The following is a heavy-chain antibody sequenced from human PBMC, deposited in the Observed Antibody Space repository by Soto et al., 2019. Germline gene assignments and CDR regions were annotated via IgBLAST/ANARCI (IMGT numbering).Heavy chain of an antibody. CDR3: AKEKLRFLENYGMDV. V-gene: IGHV3-30*18. D-gene: IGHD3-3*01. Sequence: QVQLVESGGGVVQPGRSLRLSCAASGFTFSSYGMHWVRQAPGKGLAWVAFISYDGSNKYYADSVKGRFTISSDNSKNTLYLQMNSLRAEDPAVYYCAKEKLRFLENYGMDVWGQGTTVTVSS. CDR1: GFTFSSYG. CDR2: ISYDGSNK. J-gene: IGHJ6*02.